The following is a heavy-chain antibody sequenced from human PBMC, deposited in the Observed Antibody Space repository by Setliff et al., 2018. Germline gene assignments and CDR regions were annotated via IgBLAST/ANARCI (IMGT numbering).Heavy chain of an antibody. Sequence: GASVKVSCKASGYTFTNYAMTWMRQAPGQGLEYMGWINTNTGNPIYAQGFTGRFVFSLDTSVSTAYLQISSLKSEDTAVYYCARGSRFGTIVYKGDYCMDVWGKGTTVTVSS. CDR3: ARGSRFGTIVYKGDYCMDV. CDR1: GYTFTNYA. V-gene: IGHV7-4-1*02. CDR2: INTNTGNP. J-gene: IGHJ6*03. D-gene: IGHD3-10*01.